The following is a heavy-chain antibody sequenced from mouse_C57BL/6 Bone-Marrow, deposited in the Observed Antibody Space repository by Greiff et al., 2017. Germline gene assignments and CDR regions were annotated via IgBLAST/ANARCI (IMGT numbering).Heavy chain of an antibody. CDR3: AGGVYYGSSLHWYFDV. D-gene: IGHD1-1*01. Sequence: VQLQQSGPELVKPGASVKISCKASGYAFSSSWMNWVKQRPGKGLEWIGRIYPGDGDTNYNGTFKGKATLTAAKSSSTVYMQLSSLTSEDSGVYFCAGGVYYGSSLHWYFDVWGTGTTVTVSS. CDR2: IYPGDGDT. J-gene: IGHJ1*03. CDR1: GYAFSSSW. V-gene: IGHV1-82*01.